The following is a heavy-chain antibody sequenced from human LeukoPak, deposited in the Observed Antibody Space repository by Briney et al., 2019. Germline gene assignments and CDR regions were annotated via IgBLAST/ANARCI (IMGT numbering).Heavy chain of an antibody. D-gene: IGHD3-10*01. CDR3: ARPLMYYYGSETYFWFDP. CDR1: GFTFSDYN. Sequence: PGGSLRLSCAASGFTFSDYNMNWVRQVPGKGLESVSYMSRSGDIIYYADSVKGRFTISRDNVKNSLYLQMNSLRAEDTAVYYCARPLMYYYGSETYFWFDPWGQGTPVTVSS. V-gene: IGHV3-48*04. CDR2: MSRSGDII. J-gene: IGHJ5*02.